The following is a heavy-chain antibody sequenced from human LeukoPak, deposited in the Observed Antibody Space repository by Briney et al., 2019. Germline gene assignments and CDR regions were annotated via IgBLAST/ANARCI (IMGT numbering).Heavy chain of an antibody. D-gene: IGHD1-26*01. V-gene: IGHV3-23*01. CDR1: GFTFSSYA. CDR2: ISGSGGST. J-gene: IGHJ6*02. Sequence: GGSLRLSCAASGFTFSSYAMTWVRQAPGKGLEWVSAISGSGGSTYYADSVKGRFSISRDSSKNTLYLQMNSLRAEDTAVYYWAKAPPHRHYLHGMDVWGQGTKVTVSS. CDR3: AKAPPHRHYLHGMDV.